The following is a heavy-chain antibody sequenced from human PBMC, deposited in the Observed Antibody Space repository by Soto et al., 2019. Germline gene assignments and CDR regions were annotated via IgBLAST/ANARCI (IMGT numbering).Heavy chain of an antibody. J-gene: IGHJ5*02. Sequence: SETLSLTCTVSGGSISSSSYYWGWIRQPPGKGLEWIGSIYYSGSTYYNPSLKSRVTITVDTSKNQFSLKLSSVTAADTAVYYCARLGKYSYGFANNWFDPWGQGTLVTVSS. CDR1: GGSISSSSYY. D-gene: IGHD5-18*01. CDR2: IYYSGST. CDR3: ARLGKYSYGFANNWFDP. V-gene: IGHV4-39*01.